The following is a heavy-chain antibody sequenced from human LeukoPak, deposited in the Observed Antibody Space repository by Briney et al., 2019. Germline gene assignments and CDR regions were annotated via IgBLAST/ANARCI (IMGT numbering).Heavy chain of an antibody. J-gene: IGHJ3*01. CDR1: GGSISTSDYY. V-gene: IGHV4-39*01. D-gene: IGHD3-22*01. CDR2: INYSGST. Sequence: PSETLSLTCTVSGGSISTSDYYWGWIRQPPGKGLEWIGSINYSGSTHYNPSLKSRITISVDTSKNQFSLKLSSLTAADTAMYYCARPNITSYYDSRGYDAFDVWGQGTMVIVSS. CDR3: ARPNITSYYDSRGYDAFDV.